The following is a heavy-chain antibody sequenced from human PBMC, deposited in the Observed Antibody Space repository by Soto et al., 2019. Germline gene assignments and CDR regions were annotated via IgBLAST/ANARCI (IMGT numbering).Heavy chain of an antibody. D-gene: IGHD3-10*01. J-gene: IGHJ4*02. V-gene: IGHV1-18*01. CDR2: ISTYTGNT. CDR3: VRDVSVSSGSFGGY. CDR1: GYTFDSYG. Sequence: QVQLVQSGPELKKPGAAVRVSCKASGYTFDSYGLSWVRQAPGQGLEWMAWISTYTGNTDYPQRFQGRVTMDTDTSTSTAYLDLRSLTSDDTAVYYCVRDVSVSSGSFGGYWGQGTLVTVSS.